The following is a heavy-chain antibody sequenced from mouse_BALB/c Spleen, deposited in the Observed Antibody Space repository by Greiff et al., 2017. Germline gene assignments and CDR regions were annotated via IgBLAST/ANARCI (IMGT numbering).Heavy chain of an antibody. CDR3: AREDYGNPFAY. V-gene: IGHV3-6*02. CDR2: ISYDGSN. CDR1: GYSITSGYY. J-gene: IGHJ3*01. D-gene: IGHD2-1*01. Sequence: ESGPGLVKPSQSLSLTCSVTGYSITSGYYWNWIRQFPGNKLEWMGYISYDGSNNYNPSLKNRISITRDTSKNQFFLKLNSVTTEDTATYYCAREDYGNPFAYWGQGTLVTVSA.